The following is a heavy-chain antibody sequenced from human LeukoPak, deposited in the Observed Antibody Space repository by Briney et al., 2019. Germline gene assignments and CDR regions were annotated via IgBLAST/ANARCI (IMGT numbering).Heavy chain of an antibody. Sequence: ASVKVSCKASGGTFSSYAISWVRQAPGQGLEWMGRIIPILGIANYAQKFQGRVTITADKSTSTAYMELSSLRSEDTAVYYCARAAALTYDYCSGGSCYSMDVWGQGTTVTVSS. CDR2: IIPILGIA. CDR3: ARAAALTYDYCSGGSCYSMDV. CDR1: GGTFSSYA. D-gene: IGHD2-15*01. V-gene: IGHV1-69*04. J-gene: IGHJ6*02.